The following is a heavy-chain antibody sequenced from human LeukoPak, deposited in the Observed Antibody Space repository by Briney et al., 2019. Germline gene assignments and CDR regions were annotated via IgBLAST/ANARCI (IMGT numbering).Heavy chain of an antibody. V-gene: IGHV3-48*01. CDR1: GLTFSSHS. CDR2: ISSSSSTI. Sequence: SGGSLRLSCAVSGLTFSSHSMNWVRQAPGKGLEWLSHISSSSSTIYYADSVKGRFTISRDNAKNSLYLQMSSLRAEDTAVYYCARRLDCWGQGTLVTVSS. J-gene: IGHJ4*02. CDR3: ARRLDC.